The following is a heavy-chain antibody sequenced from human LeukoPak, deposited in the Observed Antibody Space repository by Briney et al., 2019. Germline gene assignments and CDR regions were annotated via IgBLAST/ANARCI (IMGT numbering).Heavy chain of an antibody. CDR3: ARGRMCSSTSCYHNWFDP. V-gene: IGHV4-34*01. D-gene: IGHD2-2*01. CDR1: GGSFSGYY. Sequence: PSETLSLTCAVYGGSFSGYYWSWIRQPPGKGLEWIGEISHSRSTNYNPSLKSRVTISVDTSKNQFSLKLSSVTAADTAVYYCARGRMCSSTSCYHNWFDPWGPGTLVTVSS. J-gene: IGHJ5*02. CDR2: ISHSRST.